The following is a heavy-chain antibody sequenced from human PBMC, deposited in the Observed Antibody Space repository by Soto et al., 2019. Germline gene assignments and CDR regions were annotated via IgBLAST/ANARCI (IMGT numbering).Heavy chain of an antibody. CDR1: GDSVSSNSAA. CDR3: ARDYHYDSSGYYSDAFDI. CDR2: TYYRSKWYN. D-gene: IGHD3-22*01. V-gene: IGHV6-1*01. J-gene: IGHJ3*02. Sequence: SQTLSLTCAISGDSVSSNSAAWNWIRQSPSRGLEWLGRTYYRSKWYNDYAVSVKSRITINPDTSKNQFSLQLNSVTPEDTAVYYCARDYHYDSSGYYSDAFDIWGQGTMVTVSS.